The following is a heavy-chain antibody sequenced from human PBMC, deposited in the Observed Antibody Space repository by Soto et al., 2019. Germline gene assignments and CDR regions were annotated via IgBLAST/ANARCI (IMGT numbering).Heavy chain of an antibody. Sequence: ASVKVSFKAAGFTLSDYFIHWVRQAPGQGLEWMGWINPNSGATNYAQNLQGRVTLTGDKSISTAFMELTRLRSDDTAVYFCARVGNGFDIWGQGTMVTVSS. D-gene: IGHD2-15*01. V-gene: IGHV1-2*02. CDR2: INPNSGAT. CDR3: ARVGNGFDI. J-gene: IGHJ3*02. CDR1: GFTLSDYF.